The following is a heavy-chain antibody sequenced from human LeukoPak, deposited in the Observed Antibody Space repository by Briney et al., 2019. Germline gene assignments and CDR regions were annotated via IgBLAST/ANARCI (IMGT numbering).Heavy chain of an antibody. Sequence: GGSLRLSCAASGFTFDDYTMHWVRQAPGKGLEWVSLISWDGGSTYYADSVKGRFTISRDNSKNSLYLQMHSLRTEDTALYYCAKDILRTAFVQEGYGMDVWGQGTTVSVSS. CDR1: GFTFDDYT. D-gene: IGHD2-15*01. CDR2: ISWDGGST. J-gene: IGHJ6*02. V-gene: IGHV3-43*01. CDR3: AKDILRTAFVQEGYGMDV.